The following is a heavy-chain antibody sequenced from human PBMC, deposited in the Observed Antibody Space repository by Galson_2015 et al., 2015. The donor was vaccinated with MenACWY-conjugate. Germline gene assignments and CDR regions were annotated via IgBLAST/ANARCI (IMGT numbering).Heavy chain of an antibody. CDR3: ARMHIVLDATDAFDI. D-gene: IGHD3-22*01. CDR1: GFSLRTYEMC. J-gene: IGHJ3*02. CDR2: IGWRDNK. V-gene: IGHV2-70*11. Sequence: PELVRPTQTLTLTCTFSGFSLRTYEMCIYWVRQPPGEALEWLARIGWRDNKYYTTSLKTRLTISKDTSTNQVVLAMTNVDPVDTATYYCARMHIVLDATDAFDIWGQGTMVTVSS.